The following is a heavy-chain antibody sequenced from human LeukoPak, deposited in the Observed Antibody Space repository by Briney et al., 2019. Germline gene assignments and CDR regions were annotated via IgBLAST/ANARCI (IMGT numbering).Heavy chain of an antibody. Sequence: AGGSLRLSCAASGFSFRSYWMSWVRQAPEKGLEWVANINQDGSQKYYVDSVKGRFTISRDNAKNSLYLQMNSLRAEDTAVYYCAREGGRRYYGSGSYYGYWGQGTLVTVSS. CDR1: GFSFRSYW. CDR3: AREGGRRYYGSGSYYGY. V-gene: IGHV3-7*05. CDR2: INQDGSQK. J-gene: IGHJ4*02. D-gene: IGHD3-10*01.